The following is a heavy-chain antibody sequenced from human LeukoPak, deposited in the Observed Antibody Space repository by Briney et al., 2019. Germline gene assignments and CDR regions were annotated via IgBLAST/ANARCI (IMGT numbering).Heavy chain of an antibody. CDR3: ARGGYTYGLDS. V-gene: IGHV3-48*01. CDR1: GFALTSYS. Sequence: AGSLRLSCAASGFALTSYSMNWVRQAPGKGLEWISYLSAAGRTIYYADSVQGRFSISRDTAKNTVSLQMGSLRADDTAVYYWARGGYTYGLDSWGQGVLVVVSS. CDR2: LSAAGRTI. J-gene: IGHJ4*02. D-gene: IGHD5-18*01.